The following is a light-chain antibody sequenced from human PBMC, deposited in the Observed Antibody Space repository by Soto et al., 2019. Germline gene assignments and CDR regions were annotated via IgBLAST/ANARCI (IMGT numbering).Light chain of an antibody. J-gene: IGLJ3*02. CDR3: QSYDSSLSGSV. V-gene: IGLV2-14*01. CDR1: SSDVGAYNY. Sequence: QSALTQPASVSASPGQSITISCTGTSSDVGAYNYVSWYQQHPGKAPKLMIYEVNNRPSGVSNRFSGSKSGSTASLTISGLQAEDEADYYCQSYDSSLSGSVFGGGTKLTVL. CDR2: EVN.